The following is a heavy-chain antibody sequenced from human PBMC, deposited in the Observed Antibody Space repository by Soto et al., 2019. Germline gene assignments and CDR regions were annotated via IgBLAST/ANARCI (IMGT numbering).Heavy chain of an antibody. CDR1: GYTFTSYG. J-gene: IGHJ6*02. D-gene: IGHD3-10*01. V-gene: IGHV1-18*01. Sequence: WASVKVSCKASGYTFTSYGISWVRQAPGQGLEWMGWISAYNGNTNYAQKLQGRVTMTTDTSTSTAYMELRSLRSDVTAVCYCARDLFRAYGSGSYQQYYYGMDVWGQGTTVTVSS. CDR2: ISAYNGNT. CDR3: ARDLFRAYGSGSYQQYYYGMDV.